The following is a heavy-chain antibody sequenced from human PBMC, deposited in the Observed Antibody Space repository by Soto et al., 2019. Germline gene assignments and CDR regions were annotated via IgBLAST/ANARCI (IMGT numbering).Heavy chain of an antibody. CDR1: GGSFSGYY. CDR2: INNRGS. CDR3: AIDAFSYSGHCRIGNWLDT. V-gene: IGHV4-34*01. J-gene: IGHJ5*02. Sequence: SETLSLTCAVSGGSFSGYYWSWIRQPPGKGLEWIGAINNRGSDYNPSLKSRVTMSVDTPKNQFSLKLSSLTAADTAVYYCAIDAFSYSGHCRIGNWLDTWGQGTLVTVSS. D-gene: IGHD2-21*02.